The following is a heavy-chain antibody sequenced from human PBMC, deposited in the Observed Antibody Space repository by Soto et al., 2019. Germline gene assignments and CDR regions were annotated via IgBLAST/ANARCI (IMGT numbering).Heavy chain of an antibody. J-gene: IGHJ3*02. CDR2: IIPILGIA. CDR3: ARGGTVTNDAFDI. CDR1: GGTFSSYT. D-gene: IGHD4-17*01. V-gene: IGHV1-69*02. Sequence: ASVKVSCKASGGTFSSYTISWVRQAPGQGLEWMGRIIPILGIANYAQKFQGRVTITADKSTSTAYMELSSLRSEDTAVYYCARGGTVTNDAFDIWGQGTMVNVS.